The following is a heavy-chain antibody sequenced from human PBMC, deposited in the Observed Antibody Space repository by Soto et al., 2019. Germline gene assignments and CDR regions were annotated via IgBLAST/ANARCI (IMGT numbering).Heavy chain of an antibody. CDR1: RFIFSSYG. CDR2: ISYDESNK. J-gene: IGHJ4*02. Sequence: PGGSVRLSCAAPRFIFSSYGMHWVRQAPGKGLEWVALISYDESNKFYADSVKGRFTISRDNSKNTLYLQMDSLKAEDTAVYYCAKDGGITMVRGVLAYWGQGTLVTVSS. D-gene: IGHD3-10*01. CDR3: AKDGGITMVRGVLAY. V-gene: IGHV3-30*18.